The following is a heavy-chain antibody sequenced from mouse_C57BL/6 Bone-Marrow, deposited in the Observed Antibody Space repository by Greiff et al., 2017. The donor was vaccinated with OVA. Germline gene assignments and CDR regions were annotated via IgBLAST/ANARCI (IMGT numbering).Heavy chain of an antibody. V-gene: IGHV5-4*01. CDR3: ARVLGGSDYYAMDY. CDR2: ISDGGSYT. Sequence: EVQLVESGGGLVKPGGSLKLSCAASGFTFSSYAMSWVRQTPEKRLEWVATISDGGSYTYYPDNVKGRFTISRDNAKNNLYLQMSHLKSEDTAMYYCARVLGGSDYYAMDYWGQGTSVTVSS. D-gene: IGHD2-10*02. J-gene: IGHJ4*01. CDR1: GFTFSSYA.